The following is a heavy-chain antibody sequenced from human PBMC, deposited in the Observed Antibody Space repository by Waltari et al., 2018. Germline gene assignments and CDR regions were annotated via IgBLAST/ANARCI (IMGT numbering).Heavy chain of an antibody. CDR1: GFTFSSYS. V-gene: IGHV3-21*01. D-gene: IGHD6-19*01. CDR3: ARLGAVAGFDY. CDR2: ISSSSSYL. J-gene: IGHJ4*02. Sequence: EVQLVESGGGLVKPGGSLRLSCAASGFTFSSYSMNWVRQAPGKGLEWVSSISSSSSYLYYAYSVKGRFTISRDNAKNSLYLQMNSLRAEDTAVYYCARLGAVAGFDYWGQGTLVTVSS.